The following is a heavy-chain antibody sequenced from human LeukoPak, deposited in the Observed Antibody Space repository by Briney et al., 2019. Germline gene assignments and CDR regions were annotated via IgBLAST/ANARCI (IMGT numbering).Heavy chain of an antibody. CDR1: CGSIRSYY. Sequence: SETLSLICTVSCGSIRSYYWSWIRRPPGKGLVERGYIYYGGSTNYNPSLKSQVTISVDTSKTQCSVKLGSVTAADTAVYYCAGGSLLWLLEPPRPFDYWGQGTLVTVSS. D-gene: IGHD5-18*01. CDR2: IYYGGST. CDR3: AGGSLLWLLEPPRPFDY. V-gene: IGHV4-59*01. J-gene: IGHJ4*02.